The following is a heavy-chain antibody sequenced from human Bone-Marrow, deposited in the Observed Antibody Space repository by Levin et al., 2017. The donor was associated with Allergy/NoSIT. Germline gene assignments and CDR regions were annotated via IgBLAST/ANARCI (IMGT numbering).Heavy chain of an antibody. Sequence: GESLKISCAASGFTFSSYAMGWVRLAPGKGLEWVSAITASSGTTYYADSVQGRFTISRDISKNTLFLQMNNLRADDTAVYYCAKDQGAYVYFDLWGHGTLVTVSS. D-gene: IGHD5-12*01. CDR2: ITASSGTT. V-gene: IGHV3-23*01. J-gene: IGHJ4*03. CDR3: AKDQGAYVYFDL. CDR1: GFTFSSYA.